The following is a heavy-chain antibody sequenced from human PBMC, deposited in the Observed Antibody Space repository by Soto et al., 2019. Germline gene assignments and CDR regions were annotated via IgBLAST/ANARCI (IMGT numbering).Heavy chain of an antibody. CDR1: GYTFTSYG. Sequence: QVQLVQSGAEVKKPGASVKVSCKASGYTFTSYGISWVRQAPGQGLEWMGWISAYNGNTNYAQKLQGRVTMTTDTSTRTAYMELRSLRSDDTAVYYCASVYCGGDCYSRDYYYYGMDVWGQGTTVTVSS. CDR3: ASVYCGGDCYSRDYYYYGMDV. D-gene: IGHD2-21*02. J-gene: IGHJ6*02. CDR2: ISAYNGNT. V-gene: IGHV1-18*01.